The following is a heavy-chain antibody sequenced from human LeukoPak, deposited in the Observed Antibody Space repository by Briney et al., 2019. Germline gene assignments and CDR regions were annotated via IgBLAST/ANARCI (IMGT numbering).Heavy chain of an antibody. CDR1: GFTVSSNY. CDR2: VYSGGST. Sequence: GGSLRLSCAASGFTVSSNYMSSVCQAPGKGLEWVSVVYSGGSTYYADSVKGRFTISRDNSNKTLYLQRNSLRAEDTAVYYCAKLNSVSYYYYWGQGTLVTVSS. V-gene: IGHV3-53*01. CDR3: AKLNSVSYYYY. J-gene: IGHJ4*02. D-gene: IGHD3-10*01.